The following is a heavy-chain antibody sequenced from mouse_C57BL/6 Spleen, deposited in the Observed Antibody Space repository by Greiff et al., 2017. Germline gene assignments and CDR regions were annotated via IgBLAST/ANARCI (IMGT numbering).Heavy chain of an antibody. Sequence: QVQLQQPGAELVMPGASVKLSCKASGYTFTSYWMHWVKQRPGQGLEWIGEIDPSDSYTNYNQKFKGKSTLTVDKSSSTAYMQLSSLPSEDSAVYYCARGEDYWGQGTTLTVSS. V-gene: IGHV1-69*01. CDR3: ARGEDY. J-gene: IGHJ2*01. CDR1: GYTFTSYW. CDR2: IDPSDSYT.